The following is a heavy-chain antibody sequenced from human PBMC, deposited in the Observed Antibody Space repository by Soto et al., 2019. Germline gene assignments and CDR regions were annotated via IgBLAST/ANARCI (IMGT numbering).Heavy chain of an antibody. Sequence: GSLRLSCAASGFTFSSYAMSWVRQAPGKGLEWVSAISGSGGSTYYADSVKGRFTISRDNSKNTLYLQMNSLRAEDTAVYYCAKLPEAPRTIFGVDPAYYGMDVWGQGTTVTVS. CDR3: AKLPEAPRTIFGVDPAYYGMDV. J-gene: IGHJ6*02. V-gene: IGHV3-23*01. D-gene: IGHD3-3*01. CDR2: ISGSGGST. CDR1: GFTFSSYA.